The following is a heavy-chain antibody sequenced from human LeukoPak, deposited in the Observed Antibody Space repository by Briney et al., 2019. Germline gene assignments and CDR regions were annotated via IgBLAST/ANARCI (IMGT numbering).Heavy chain of an antibody. J-gene: IGHJ3*02. CDR2: ISAYNGNT. V-gene: IGHV1-18*01. D-gene: IGHD1-26*01. CDR3: AGPRAVGARASAFDI. CDR1: GYPFTSYG. Sequence: ASVKVSCKASGYPFTSYGISWVRQAPGQGLEWMGWISAYNGNTNYAQKLQGRVTMTTDTSTSTAYMELRSLRSDDTAVYYCAGPRAVGARASAFDIWGQGTMVTVSS.